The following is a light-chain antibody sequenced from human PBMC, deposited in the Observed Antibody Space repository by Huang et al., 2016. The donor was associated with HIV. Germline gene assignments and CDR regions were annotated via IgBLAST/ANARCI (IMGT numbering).Light chain of an antibody. Sequence: EIVMTQSPATLSVSPGETVALSCRASQSLSDNLAWYQHKPGQTPRLLIYATSIRAAGVPGRFSGSGSGSEFTLTISSLLSEDSAVYYCQHYNDWPRTFGQGTKLEIK. V-gene: IGKV3D-15*01. CDR1: QSLSDN. J-gene: IGKJ2*01. CDR3: QHYNDWPRT. CDR2: ATS.